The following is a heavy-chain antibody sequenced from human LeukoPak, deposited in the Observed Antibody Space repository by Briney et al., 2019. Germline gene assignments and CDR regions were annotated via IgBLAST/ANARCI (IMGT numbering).Heavy chain of an antibody. J-gene: IGHJ3*02. CDR1: GFTFSSYS. Sequence: GGSLRLSCAASGFTFSSYSMNWVRQAPGKGLEWVSGISWNSGSIGYADSVKGRFTISRDNAKNSLYLQMNSLRAEDTALYYCAKVLWFGELFSFGAFDIWGQGTMVTVSS. CDR2: ISWNSGSI. D-gene: IGHD3-10*01. V-gene: IGHV3-9*01. CDR3: AKVLWFGELFSFGAFDI.